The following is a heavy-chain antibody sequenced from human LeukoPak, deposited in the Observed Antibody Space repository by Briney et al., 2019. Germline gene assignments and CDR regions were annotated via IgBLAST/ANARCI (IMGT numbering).Heavy chain of an antibody. CDR3: ARDKTSYGDYGNNWFDP. J-gene: IGHJ5*02. Sequence: GASVKVSCKASGGTFSSYAISWVRQAPGQGLEWMGRIIPILGIANYAQKFQGRVTITADKSTSTAYMELSSLRSEDTAVYYCARDKTSYGDYGNNWFDPWGQGTPVTVSS. V-gene: IGHV1-69*04. CDR2: IIPILGIA. CDR1: GGTFSSYA. D-gene: IGHD4-17*01.